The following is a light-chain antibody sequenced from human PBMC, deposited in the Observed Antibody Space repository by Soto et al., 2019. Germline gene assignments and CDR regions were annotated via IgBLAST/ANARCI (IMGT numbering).Light chain of an antibody. V-gene: IGKV3-11*01. J-gene: IGKJ2*01. CDR3: QQRSSWPRT. Sequence: EIVLTQSPATLSLSPGERATLSCRASQSVSSYLAWYQQKPGQTPRLLIYDASNRATGIPARFSGSGSGTDFTLPISSLEPEDFAVYYCQQRSSWPRTFAQGTKLEL. CDR1: QSVSSY. CDR2: DAS.